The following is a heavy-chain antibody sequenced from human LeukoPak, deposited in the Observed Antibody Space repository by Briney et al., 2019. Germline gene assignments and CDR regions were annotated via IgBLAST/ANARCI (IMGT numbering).Heavy chain of an antibody. CDR2: IYYSGST. CDR1: GGSISSSSYY. D-gene: IGHD6-13*01. J-gene: IGHJ4*02. V-gene: IGHV4-39*01. CDR3: ARRLAGTEDY. Sequence: SETLSLTCTVSGGSISSSSYYWGWIRQPPGKGLEWIGSIYYSGSTYYNPSLKIRVTISVETSKNQFSLKLSSVTAADTAVYYCARRLAGTEDYWGQGTLVTVS.